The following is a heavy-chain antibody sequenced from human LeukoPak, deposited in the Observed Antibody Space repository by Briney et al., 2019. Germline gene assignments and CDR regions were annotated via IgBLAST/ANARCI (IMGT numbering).Heavy chain of an antibody. CDR2: ISSNGGST. D-gene: IGHD1-1*01. Sequence: GGSLRLSCAASGFTFSSYAMHWVRQAPGKGLEYVSAISSNGGSTYYANSVKGRFTISRDNSKNTLYLQMNSLRAKDTAIYYCAKEERYFDYWGQGTLVTVSS. V-gene: IGHV3-64*01. J-gene: IGHJ4*02. CDR3: AKEERYFDY. CDR1: GFTFSSYA.